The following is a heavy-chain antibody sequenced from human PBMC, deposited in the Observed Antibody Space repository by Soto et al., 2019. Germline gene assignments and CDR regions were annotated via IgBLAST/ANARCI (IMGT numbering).Heavy chain of an antibody. D-gene: IGHD2-21*01. Sequence: PGGSLRLSCAASGFTFGSYSMNWVRQAPGKGLEWVSSISSSSSYIYYADSVKGRFTISRDNAKNSLYLQMNSLRAEDTAVYYCATLPAGIPNWFDPWGQGTLVTVSS. CDR1: GFTFGSYS. CDR2: ISSSSSYI. V-gene: IGHV3-21*01. J-gene: IGHJ5*02. CDR3: ATLPAGIPNWFDP.